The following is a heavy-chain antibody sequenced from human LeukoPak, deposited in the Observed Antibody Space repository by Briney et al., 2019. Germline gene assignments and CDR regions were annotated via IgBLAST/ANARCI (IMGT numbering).Heavy chain of an antibody. CDR3: ARGSLNYDFWSGYGNDFDY. CDR1: GFTFSDYY. D-gene: IGHD3-3*01. CDR2: ISSSGSTI. Sequence: GGSLRLSCAASGFTFSDYYMSWIRQAPGKGLEWVSYISSSGSTIYYADSVKGRFTISRDNAKNSLYLQMNSLRAEDTAVYYCARGSLNYDFWSGYGNDFDYWGQGTLVTVSS. V-gene: IGHV3-11*04. J-gene: IGHJ4*02.